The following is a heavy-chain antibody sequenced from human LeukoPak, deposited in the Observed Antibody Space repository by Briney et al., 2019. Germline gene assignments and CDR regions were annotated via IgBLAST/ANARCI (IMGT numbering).Heavy chain of an antibody. CDR1: GGSISSYY. CDR2: ISYSGST. CDR3: ARGDRSAWYFDL. V-gene: IGHV4-59*08. Sequence: SETLSLTCSVSGGSISSYYWSWIRQPPGKGLEWIGHISYSGSTNYNPSLKSRVTISVDTSKNQFSLKLSSVTAADTAVYYCARGDRSAWYFDLWGRGTLVTVSS. D-gene: IGHD2-15*01. J-gene: IGHJ2*01.